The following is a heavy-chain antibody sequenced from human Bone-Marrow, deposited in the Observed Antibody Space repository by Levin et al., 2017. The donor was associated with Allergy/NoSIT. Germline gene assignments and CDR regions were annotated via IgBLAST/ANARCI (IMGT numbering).Heavy chain of an antibody. CDR2: MFAGGAA. CDR1: GGSINNTNHY. CDR3: ARDETFNSWHVGWFDP. V-gene: IGHV4-61*02. J-gene: IGHJ5*02. Sequence: PSETLSLTCTVSGGSINNTNHYWSWIRQPAGTGLEWIGRMFAGGAATYNRSLRSRVTLSIDTSKNQFSLKLTSVTAADTAVYYCARDETFNSWHVGWFDPWGQGTLVTVSS. D-gene: IGHD6-13*01.